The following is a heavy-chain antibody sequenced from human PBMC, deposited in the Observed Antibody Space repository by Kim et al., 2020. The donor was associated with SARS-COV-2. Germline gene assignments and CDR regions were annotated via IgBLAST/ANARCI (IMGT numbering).Heavy chain of an antibody. CDR3: AKDHRGYSSGWSPFDY. CDR2: ISYDGSNK. D-gene: IGHD6-19*01. V-gene: IGHV3-30*18. J-gene: IGHJ4*02. CDR1: GFTFSSYG. Sequence: GGSLRLSCAASGFTFSSYGMHWVRQAPGKGLEWVAVISYDGSNKYYADSVKGRFTISRDNSKNTLYLQMNSLRAEDTAVYYCAKDHRGYSSGWSPFDYWGQGTLVTVSS.